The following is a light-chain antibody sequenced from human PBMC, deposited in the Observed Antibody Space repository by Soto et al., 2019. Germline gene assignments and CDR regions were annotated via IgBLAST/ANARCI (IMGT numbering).Light chain of an antibody. Sequence: EIVLTQSPGTLSLSPGERATLSCRASQSVYKNFLAWYQQKPGQAPRLLINGASNRATGIPDMFSGSGSGTDFSLTIDSLEPEDFALYFCQQYGSSPPPFGGGTKVAIK. J-gene: IGKJ4*01. V-gene: IGKV3-20*01. CDR1: QSVYKNF. CDR3: QQYGSSPPP. CDR2: GAS.